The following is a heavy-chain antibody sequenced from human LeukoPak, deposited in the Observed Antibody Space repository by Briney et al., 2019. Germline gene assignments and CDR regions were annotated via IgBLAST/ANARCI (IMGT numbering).Heavy chain of an antibody. D-gene: IGHD4-17*01. CDR1: GGSISSYY. CDR2: IYYSGST. Sequence: PSETLSLTCTVSGGSISSYYWSWIRQPPGKGLEWIGYIYYSGSTYYNPSLKSRVTISVDTSKNQFSLKLSSVTAADTAVYYCARDPVAMTTVTTLPVYWGQGTLVTVSS. V-gene: IGHV4-30-4*01. CDR3: ARDPVAMTTVTTLPVY. J-gene: IGHJ4*02.